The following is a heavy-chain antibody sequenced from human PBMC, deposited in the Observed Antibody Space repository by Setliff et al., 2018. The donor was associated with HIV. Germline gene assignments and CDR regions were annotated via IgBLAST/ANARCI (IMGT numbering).Heavy chain of an antibody. D-gene: IGHD4-17*01. Sequence: DSGPTLVNPRQTLTLTCSFSGFSLSTTPEGVAWIRQPPGKALEWLAVIYWDDDKNYSPSLKSRLTIAKDTSKNQVVLSLTNMDPVDTATYFCAHVLGDYGDYFGYWGQGTLVTSPQ. V-gene: IGHV2-5*02. CDR3: AHVLGDYGDYFGY. CDR2: IYWDDDK. CDR1: GFSLSTTPEG. J-gene: IGHJ4*02.